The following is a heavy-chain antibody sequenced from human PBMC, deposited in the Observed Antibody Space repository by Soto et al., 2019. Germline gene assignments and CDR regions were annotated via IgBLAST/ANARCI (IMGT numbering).Heavy chain of an antibody. CDR1: GFTFSSSA. Sequence: GGSLRLSCAASGFTFSSSAMNWVRQAPGKGLEWVSIISDSGGRTYYADSVRGRFTISRDNSKNTLYLQMNSLRAEDTAVYYCAKSLNINWKNWFDSRGQGTLVTVSS. V-gene: IGHV3-23*01. CDR3: AKSLNINWKNWFDS. D-gene: IGHD1-1*01. CDR2: ISDSGGRT. J-gene: IGHJ5*01.